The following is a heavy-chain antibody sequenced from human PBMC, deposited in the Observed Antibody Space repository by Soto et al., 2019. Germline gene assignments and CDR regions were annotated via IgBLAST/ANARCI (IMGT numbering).Heavy chain of an antibody. J-gene: IGHJ6*02. Sequence: SQTLSLTCAISGDSVTSNSSAWNWIRTSPSRGLEWLGRTYYRSRWYNDYAVSVKSRITINPDTSKNQFSLQLNSVTPEDTAVYYCARVELFYYYGMDVWGQGTTVTVSS. CDR1: GDSVTSNSSA. D-gene: IGHD3-10*01. CDR2: TYYRSRWYN. V-gene: IGHV6-1*01. CDR3: ARVELFYYYGMDV.